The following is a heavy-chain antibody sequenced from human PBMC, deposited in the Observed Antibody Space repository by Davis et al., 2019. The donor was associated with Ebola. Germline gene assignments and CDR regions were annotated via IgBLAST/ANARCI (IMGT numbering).Heavy chain of an antibody. CDR2: ISSSSSYI. D-gene: IGHD6-19*01. J-gene: IGHJ6*02. V-gene: IGHV3-21*04. CDR3: TIGYSSGWKYYGMDV. Sequence: GESLKISCAASGFTFSSYWMSWVRQAPGKGLEWVSSISSSSSYIYYADSVKGRFTTSRDNSKNTLYLQMNSLRAEDTAVYYCTIGYSSGWKYYGMDVWGQGTTVTVSS. CDR1: GFTFSSYW.